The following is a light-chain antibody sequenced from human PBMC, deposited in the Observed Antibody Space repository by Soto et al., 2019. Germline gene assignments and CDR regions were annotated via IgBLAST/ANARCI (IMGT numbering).Light chain of an antibody. Sequence: EIVLTQSPGTLSLSLGERATLSCRASQSVSSNYLGWYQQKPGQAPRLLIYATSSRATGIPDRFSGSGSGTDFTLTISRLEPEDFAVYYCQQYGNSPRYSVGHGTKLEIK. CDR3: QQYGNSPRYS. J-gene: IGKJ2*03. V-gene: IGKV3-20*01. CDR1: QSVSSNY. CDR2: ATS.